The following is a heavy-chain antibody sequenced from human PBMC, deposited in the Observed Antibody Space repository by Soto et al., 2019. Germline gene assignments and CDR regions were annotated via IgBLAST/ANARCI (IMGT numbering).Heavy chain of an antibody. CDR3: ARREQSDYYYMDV. D-gene: IGHD6-19*01. Sequence: EVQLVESGGGLVQPGGSLRLSCAASGFTFSNYAMDWVRQAPGKVLEYVSGISSNGVGTYYANSVKDRFTISRDNSKNTLYRPRGSLRAEDMAVYYCARREQSDYYYMDVWGKGTSVTVSS. V-gene: IGHV3-64*01. CDR1: GFTFSNYA. CDR2: ISSNGVGT. J-gene: IGHJ6*03.